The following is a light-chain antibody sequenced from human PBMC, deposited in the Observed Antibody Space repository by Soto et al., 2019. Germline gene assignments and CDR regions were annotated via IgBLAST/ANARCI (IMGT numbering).Light chain of an antibody. CDR3: ISFTSRHIYV. J-gene: IGLJ1*01. V-gene: IGLV2-14*03. Sequence: QSVLTQPDSVSGSPGQSITICCTGTSXDVGGYNYVSWYQQHPGRAPKLIIYDVTNRPSGISNRFSGSKSGNTASLTISGLQTEDEADYYCISFTSRHIYVFGTGTKVTVL. CDR1: SXDVGGYNY. CDR2: DVT.